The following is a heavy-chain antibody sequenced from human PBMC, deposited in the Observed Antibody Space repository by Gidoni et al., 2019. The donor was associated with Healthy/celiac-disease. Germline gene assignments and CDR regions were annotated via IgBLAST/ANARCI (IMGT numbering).Heavy chain of an antibody. Sequence: QVQLQESGPGLVKPSQTLSLTCTVSGGSISSGGYYWSWVRQHPGKGLEWIGYIYYSGSTYYNPSLKSRVTISVDTSKNQFSLKLSSVTAADTAVYYCARAPMVQGVITWFDPWGQGTLVTVSS. CDR3: ARAPMVQGVITWFDP. CDR2: IYYSGST. CDR1: GGSISSGGYY. J-gene: IGHJ5*02. D-gene: IGHD3-10*01. V-gene: IGHV4-31*03.